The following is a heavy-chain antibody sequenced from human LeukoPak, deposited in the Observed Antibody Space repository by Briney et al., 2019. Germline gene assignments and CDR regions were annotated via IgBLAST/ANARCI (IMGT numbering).Heavy chain of an antibody. J-gene: IGHJ4*02. CDR1: GFTFDDYG. D-gene: IGHD2-2*01. CDR3: ARLLLYCSSTSCPSPIDY. CDR2: INWNGGST. Sequence: GGSLRLSCAASGFTFDDYGMSWVRKAPGKGLEWVSGINWNGGSTGYADSVKGRFTISRDNAKNSLYLQMNSLRVEDTALYYCARLLLYCSSTSCPSPIDYWGQGTLVTVSS. V-gene: IGHV3-20*04.